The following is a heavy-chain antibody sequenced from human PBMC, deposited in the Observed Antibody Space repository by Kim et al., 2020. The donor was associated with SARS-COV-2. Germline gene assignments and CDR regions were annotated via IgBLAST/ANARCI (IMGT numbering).Heavy chain of an antibody. CDR3: ARLLWFGELPFDY. CDR1: GGSFSGYY. Sequence: SETLSLTCAVYGGSFSGYYWSWIRQPPGKGLEWIGEINHSGSTNYNPSLKSRVTISVDTSKNQFSLKLSSVTAADTAVYYCARLLWFGELPFDYWGQGTLVTVSS. V-gene: IGHV4-34*01. D-gene: IGHD3-10*01. CDR2: INHSGST. J-gene: IGHJ4*02.